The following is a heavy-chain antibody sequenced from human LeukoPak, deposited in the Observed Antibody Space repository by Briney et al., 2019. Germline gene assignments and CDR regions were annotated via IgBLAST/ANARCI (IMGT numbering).Heavy chain of an antibody. D-gene: IGHD6-13*01. CDR3: ARERQQLRYFDY. Sequence: QAGGSLRLSCAASGFTFDDYAMHWVRQAPGKGLEWVSGISWNSGSIGYEDSVKGRFTVSRDNVKNSLYLQMNSLRAEDTALYYCARERQQLRYFDYWGQGTLVTVSS. J-gene: IGHJ4*02. CDR2: ISWNSGSI. V-gene: IGHV3-9*01. CDR1: GFTFDDYA.